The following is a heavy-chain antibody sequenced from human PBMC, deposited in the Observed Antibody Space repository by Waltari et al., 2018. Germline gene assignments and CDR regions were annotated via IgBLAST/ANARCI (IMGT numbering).Heavy chain of an antibody. Sequence: EVQLVESGGGLVQPGGSLRLSCAASGFTFSSYEMDWVRQAPGKGLEWVSYISSSGNTIYYTDSVRGRFTISRDNAKNSLYLQMNSRRAEDTAVYYCTGDREAGTTLDVVYWGKGTLVTVSS. CDR2: ISSSGNTI. D-gene: IGHD1-1*01. J-gene: IGHJ4*02. V-gene: IGHV3-48*03. CDR1: GFTFSSYE. CDR3: TGDREAGTTLDVVY.